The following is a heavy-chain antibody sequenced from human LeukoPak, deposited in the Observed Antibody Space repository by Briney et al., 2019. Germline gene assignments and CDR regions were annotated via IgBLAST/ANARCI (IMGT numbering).Heavy chain of an antibody. CDR3: ARQPLSVTFGGVIVTRGAFDI. CDR2: LYYSGST. D-gene: IGHD3-16*02. V-gene: IGHV4-39*01. CDR1: GGSISSSSYY. J-gene: IGHJ3*02. Sequence: SETLSLPCTVSGGSISSSSYYWGWLRPPPGKGLEGVGGLYYSGSTYYNPSLKSRVTISVDTSKNQFSLKLSSVTAADTAVYYCARQPLSVTFGGVIVTRGAFDIWGQGTMVTVSS.